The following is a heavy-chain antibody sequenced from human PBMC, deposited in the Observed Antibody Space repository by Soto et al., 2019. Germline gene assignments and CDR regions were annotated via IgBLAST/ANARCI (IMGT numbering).Heavy chain of an antibody. CDR1: GFIFSNNG. V-gene: IGHV3-30*02. D-gene: IGHD3-10*02. CDR3: TIVRVADSALDH. J-gene: IGHJ4*02. Sequence: GGSLRLSCVGSGFIFSNNGMHWVRQTPGKGLEWVDFMSYDGSDTFYADSVKGRFTISRDNSRNTLFLHMSNLRADDTAMYYCTIVRVADSALDHWGQVTLVTVSS. CDR2: MSYDGSDT.